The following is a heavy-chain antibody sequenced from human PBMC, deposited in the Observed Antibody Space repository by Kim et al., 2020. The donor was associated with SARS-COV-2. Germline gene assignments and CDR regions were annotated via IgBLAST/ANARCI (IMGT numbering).Heavy chain of an antibody. Sequence: GGSLRLSCAASGFTFSTYGMHWVRQAPGKGLEWVAVISYEGSNKYHADYVQGRFTISRDNSKNTLYLQMNSLRVEDTAVYYCAKDGLNYYGSGRSDYFDYWGLGTLVTVSS. CDR1: GFTFSTYG. J-gene: IGHJ4*02. CDR2: ISYEGSNK. V-gene: IGHV3-30*18. CDR3: AKDGLNYYGSGRSDYFDY. D-gene: IGHD3-10*01.